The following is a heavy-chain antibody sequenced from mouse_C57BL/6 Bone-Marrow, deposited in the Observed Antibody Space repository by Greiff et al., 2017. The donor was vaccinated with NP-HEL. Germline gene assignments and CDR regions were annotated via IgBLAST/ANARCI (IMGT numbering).Heavy chain of an antibody. J-gene: IGHJ4*01. V-gene: IGHV1-50*01. D-gene: IGHD2-4*01. CDR3: ARYDYDGYAMDY. CDR2: IDPSDSYT. CDR1: GYTFTSYW. Sequence: QVQLQQSGAELVKPGASVKLSCKASGYTFTSYWMQWVKQRPGQGLEWIGEIDPSDSYTNYNQKFKGKATLTVDTSSSTAYMQLSSLTSEDSAVYYCARYDYDGYAMDYWGQGTSVTVSS.